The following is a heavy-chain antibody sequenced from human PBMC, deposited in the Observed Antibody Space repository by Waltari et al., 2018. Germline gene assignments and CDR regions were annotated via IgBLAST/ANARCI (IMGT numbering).Heavy chain of an antibody. Sequence: QITLKESGPTLVKPTQTLTLTCTFSGFSLSTSGVGVGWIRQPPGKALEWLALLYWDDDKHYSPSLKSRLNITKDTSKNQVVLTMTNMDPVDTATYFCSHRNIGEWSRHTFHIWGQGTMVTVSS. J-gene: IGHJ3*02. CDR3: SHRNIGEWSRHTFHI. CDR2: LYWDDDK. CDR1: GFSLSTSGVG. D-gene: IGHD3-10*01. V-gene: IGHV2-5*02.